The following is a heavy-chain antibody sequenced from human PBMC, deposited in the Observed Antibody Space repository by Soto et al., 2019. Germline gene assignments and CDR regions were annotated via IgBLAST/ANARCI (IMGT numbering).Heavy chain of an antibody. D-gene: IGHD3-22*01. CDR2: ISYDGSDK. CDR3: ARDYYKYYDSSGYYRSPAY. CDR1: GFTFSSHA. Sequence: GGSLRLSCTGSGFTFSSHAVNWVRQALGKGLEWVALISYDGSDKDYADSVKGRFTISRDNSRNTLFLQMNSLRAEDTAVYYCARDYYKYYDSSGYYRSPAYWGQGTLVTVSS. J-gene: IGHJ4*02. V-gene: IGHV3-30-3*01.